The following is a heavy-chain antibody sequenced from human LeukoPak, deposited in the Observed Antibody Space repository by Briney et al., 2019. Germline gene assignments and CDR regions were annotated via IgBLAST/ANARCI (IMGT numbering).Heavy chain of an antibody. V-gene: IGHV1-69*05. J-gene: IGHJ4*02. CDR1: GGTFSRYA. D-gene: IGHD3-16*02. Sequence: GASVKVSCKASGGTFSRYAINWVRQAPGQGLEWMGNIIPIFGTPNYAQKFQGRVTITTDESARTAYMELSSLRSEDTALYYCAASMVTFGGIIDYYFDYWGQGTLVTVSS. CDR3: AASMVTFGGIIDYYFDY. CDR2: IIPIFGTP.